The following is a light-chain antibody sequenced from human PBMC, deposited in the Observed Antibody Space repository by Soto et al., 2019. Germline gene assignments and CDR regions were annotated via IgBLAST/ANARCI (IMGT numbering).Light chain of an antibody. Sequence: ENVLTKSPGTLSLPPGERATLSCRASQSVSSSYLAWYQKEPGQAPRLLIYGASSRATGIADRFSGSGSGTDFTLTISRLEAEDFAVYYCQQYGTTPKLTFGGGTKVEFE. J-gene: IGKJ4*01. V-gene: IGKV3-20*01. CDR3: QQYGTTPKLT. CDR2: GAS. CDR1: QSVSSSY.